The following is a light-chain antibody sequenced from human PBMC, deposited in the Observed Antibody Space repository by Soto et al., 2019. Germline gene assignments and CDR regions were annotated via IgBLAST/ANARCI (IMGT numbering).Light chain of an antibody. V-gene: IGLV2-14*01. CDR1: SSNVGGYDY. Sequence: QSALTQPASVSGSPGQSIAISCTGTSSNVGGYDYVSWYQQHPDKAPQLIIYEVTKRPSGVSNRFSGSKSGNTASLTISGLQSDDEADYYCSSHTSGDTRVFGSGTKLTVL. CDR2: EVT. J-gene: IGLJ1*01. CDR3: SSHTSGDTRV.